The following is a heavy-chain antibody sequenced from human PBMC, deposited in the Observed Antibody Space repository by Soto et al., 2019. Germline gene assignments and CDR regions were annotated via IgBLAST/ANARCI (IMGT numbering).Heavy chain of an antibody. V-gene: IGHV1-69*13. CDR1: GGTFSSYA. CDR3: ARDVYPHRYSYGPYNWFDP. D-gene: IGHD5-18*01. Sequence: SVKVSCKASGGTFSSYAISWVRQAPGQGLEWMGGIIPIFGTANYAQKFQGRVTVTADESTSTAYMELSSLRSEDTAVYYCARDVYPHRYSYGPYNWFDPWGQGTLVTVSS. CDR2: IIPIFGTA. J-gene: IGHJ5*02.